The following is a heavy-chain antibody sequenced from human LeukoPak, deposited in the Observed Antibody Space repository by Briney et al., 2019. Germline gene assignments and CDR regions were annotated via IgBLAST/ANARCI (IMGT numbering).Heavy chain of an antibody. D-gene: IGHD1-26*01. V-gene: IGHV4-59*01. Sequence: SETLSLSCTVSGGSISSYYWSWIRQPPGKGLEWIGYIYYSGSTNYNPSLKSRVTISVDTSKNQFSLKLSSVAAADTAVYYCASLSRWELKYFDYWGQGTMVTVSS. CDR2: IYYSGST. CDR3: ASLSRWELKYFDY. J-gene: IGHJ4*02. CDR1: GGSISSYY.